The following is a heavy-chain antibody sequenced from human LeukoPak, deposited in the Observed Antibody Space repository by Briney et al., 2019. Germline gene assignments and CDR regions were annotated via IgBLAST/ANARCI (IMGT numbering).Heavy chain of an antibody. CDR1: GGSISSGGYS. J-gene: IGHJ4*02. Sequence: SETLSLTCAVSGGSISSGGYSWSWIRQPPGKGLEWIGYIYHSGSTYYNPSLKSRVTISVDRSKNQFSLKLSSVTAADTAVYYCARGAETYSSSSRTIYYFDYWGQGTLVTVSS. V-gene: IGHV4-30-2*01. D-gene: IGHD6-6*01. CDR2: IYHSGST. CDR3: ARGAETYSSSSRTIYYFDY.